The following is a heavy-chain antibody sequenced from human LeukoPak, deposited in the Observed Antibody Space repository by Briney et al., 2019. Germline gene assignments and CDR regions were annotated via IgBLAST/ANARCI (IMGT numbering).Heavy chain of an antibody. V-gene: IGHV4-59*01. D-gene: IGHD6-6*01. CDR3: ATPWAVEARPAYMDV. J-gene: IGHJ6*03. Sequence: SETLSLTCTVSGGSISNKYWSWIRQPPGKGLEWIGYIYYSGSTNYNPSLKSRVTILVDTSKNQFSLKLSSVTAADTAVYFCATPWAVEARPAYMDVWGKGTTVTVSS. CDR1: GGSISNKY. CDR2: IYYSGST.